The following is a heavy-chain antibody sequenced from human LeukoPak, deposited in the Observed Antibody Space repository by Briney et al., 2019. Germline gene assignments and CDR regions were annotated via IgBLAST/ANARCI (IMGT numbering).Heavy chain of an antibody. CDR2: IKKDGSEK. V-gene: IGHV3-7*01. CDR3: ARHLSGVTGYTYGRGIDY. J-gene: IGHJ4*02. D-gene: IGHD5-18*01. Sequence: PGGSLRLSCAASGFTFSSYWMSWVRQAPGKGLEWVANIKKDGSEKYYVDSVKGRFTNSRDNAKTSLYLQMNSLRAEDTAVYYCARHLSGVTGYTYGRGIDYWGQGTLVTVSS. CDR1: GFTFSSYW.